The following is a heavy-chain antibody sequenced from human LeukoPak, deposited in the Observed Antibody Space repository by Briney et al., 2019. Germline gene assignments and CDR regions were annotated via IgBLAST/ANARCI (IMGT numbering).Heavy chain of an antibody. V-gene: IGHV3-74*03. CDR1: GFTFSSYW. Sequence: GGSLRLSCAASGFTFSSYWMHWVRQAPGKGLVWVSGTNTDGSSTMYADSVKGRFTISRDNAKNSLYLQMNSLRDEDTAVYYCARGTRSWYYFDYWGQGTLVTVSS. CDR2: TNTDGSST. J-gene: IGHJ4*02. CDR3: ARGTRSWYYFDY. D-gene: IGHD6-13*01.